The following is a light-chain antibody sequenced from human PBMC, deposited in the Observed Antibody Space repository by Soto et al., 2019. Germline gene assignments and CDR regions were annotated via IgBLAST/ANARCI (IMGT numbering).Light chain of an antibody. CDR2: RAS. J-gene: IGKJ1*01. CDR1: QTIYSN. Sequence: IVRTQSPAALSVSPGERATLSCRAGQTIYSNVAWYHPRPGQAPRLLIYRASTRATGVPARFSCSGSGTQFTLTTSSLQPDDFAKYYCQQYNSYSFGQWTNV. V-gene: IGKV3-15*01. CDR3: QQYNSYS.